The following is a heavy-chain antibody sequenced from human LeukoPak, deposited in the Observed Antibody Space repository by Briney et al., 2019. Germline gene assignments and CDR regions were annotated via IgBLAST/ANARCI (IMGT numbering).Heavy chain of an antibody. CDR2: IWYDGSNK. J-gene: IGHJ1*01. Sequence: GGSLRLSCAAPAFTFSSYGMHWVRQAPGKGLEWVAVIWYDGSNKYYADSVKGRFTISRDNSKNTLYLQMNSLRAEDTAVYYCAREGGIDSGWPEYFQHWGQGTLVTVSS. CDR1: AFTFSSYG. D-gene: IGHD6-19*01. V-gene: IGHV3-33*01. CDR3: AREGGIDSGWPEYFQH.